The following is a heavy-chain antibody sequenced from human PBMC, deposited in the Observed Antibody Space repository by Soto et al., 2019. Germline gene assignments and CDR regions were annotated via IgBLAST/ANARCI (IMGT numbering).Heavy chain of an antibody. CDR3: AKATRGGAATLIRDY. D-gene: IGHD6-13*01. J-gene: IGHJ4*02. CDR2: ISGSGGST. Sequence: EVQLLESGGGLVQPGGSLRLSCAAAGFTFSIYAMSWVRQAPGKGLEWVSAISGSGGSTYYADSVKGRFTISRTHSKNTPYLQMNSLRADDTAVYYCAKATRGGAATLIRDYWGQGTLVTVSS. V-gene: IGHV3-23*01. CDR1: GFTFSIYA.